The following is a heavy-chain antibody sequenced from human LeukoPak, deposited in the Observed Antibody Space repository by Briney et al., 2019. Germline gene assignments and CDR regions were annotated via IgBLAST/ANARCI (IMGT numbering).Heavy chain of an antibody. CDR3: ARGYSSSWSNSYYYYYMDV. Sequence: PSETLSLTCTVSGGSISSGSYYWSWIRQPAGKGLEWIGRIYTSGSTNYNPSLKSRVTISVDTSKNQFSLKLSSVTAADTAVYYCARGYSSSWSNSYYYYYMDVWGKGTTVTISS. D-gene: IGHD6-13*01. CDR2: IYTSGST. V-gene: IGHV4-61*02. J-gene: IGHJ6*03. CDR1: GGSISSGSYY.